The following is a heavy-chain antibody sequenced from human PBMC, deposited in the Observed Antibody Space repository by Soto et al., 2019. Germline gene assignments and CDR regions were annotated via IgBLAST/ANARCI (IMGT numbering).Heavy chain of an antibody. J-gene: IGHJ4*02. CDR3: VRDYDSSGFYSGH. CDR1: GFAFSSCW. Sequence: GGSLRLSCAASGFAFSSCWMHWVRQSPGKGLVWVSQIDSDGRSTTYADTVKGRFTVSRDNAKNKLFLQMNSLRAEDTAVYYCVRDYDSSGFYSGHWGQGTLVTVSS. CDR2: IDSDGRST. V-gene: IGHV3-74*03. D-gene: IGHD3-22*01.